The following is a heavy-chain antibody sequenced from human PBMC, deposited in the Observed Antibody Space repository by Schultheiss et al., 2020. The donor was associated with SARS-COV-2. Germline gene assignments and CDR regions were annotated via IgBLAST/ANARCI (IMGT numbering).Heavy chain of an antibody. CDR2: IYYSGST. J-gene: IGHJ4*02. CDR1: GGSISSGSYY. Sequence: SQTLSLTCTVSGGSISSGSYYWSWIRQPPGKGLEWIGYIYYSGSTNYNPSLKSRVTISVDTSKNQFSLKLSSVTAADTAVYYCARTTVAGTPLLLDYWGQGTLVTVSS. V-gene: IGHV4-61*01. D-gene: IGHD6-19*01. CDR3: ARTTVAGTPLLLDY.